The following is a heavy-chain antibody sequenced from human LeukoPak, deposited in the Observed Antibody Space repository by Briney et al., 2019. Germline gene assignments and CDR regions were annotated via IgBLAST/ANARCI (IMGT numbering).Heavy chain of an antibody. Sequence: GRSLRPSSLASASIPDDYAMHWVRPADGRGLGWVGGTSWNSGGIGYADSVKGRFTISRGNAKNALSLQMNSLRAEHTALYYCAKDSNYILGGLYLQHWGQGTLVSVSS. CDR2: TSWNSGGI. CDR3: AKDSNYILGGLYLQH. CDR1: ASIPDDYA. D-gene: IGHD3-16*01. J-gene: IGHJ1*01. V-gene: IGHV3-9*02.